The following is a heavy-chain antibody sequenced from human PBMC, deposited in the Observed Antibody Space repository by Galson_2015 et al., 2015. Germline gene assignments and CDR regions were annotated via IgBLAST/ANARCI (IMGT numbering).Heavy chain of an antibody. CDR2: ISGSGGST. CDR1: GFTFSSYA. Sequence: SLRLSCAASGFTFSSYAMSWVRQAPGKGLEWVSAISGSGGSTYYAGSVKGRFTISRDNSKNTLYLQMNSLRAEDAAVYYCAKLELQSINYYGMDVWGQGTTVTVSS. J-gene: IGHJ6*02. CDR3: AKLELQSINYYGMDV. V-gene: IGHV3-23*01. D-gene: IGHD1-7*01.